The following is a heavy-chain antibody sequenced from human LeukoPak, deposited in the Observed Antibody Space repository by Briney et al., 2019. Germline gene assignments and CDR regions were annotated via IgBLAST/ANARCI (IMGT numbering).Heavy chain of an antibody. D-gene: IGHD2-8*01. V-gene: IGHV3-7*01. CDR1: GFTFSNYW. J-gene: IGHJ5*02. Sequence: GGSLRLSCAASGFTFSNYWMSWVRQAPGKGLEWVASIKHDGSERYYVDSVKGRFTISRDNANNSLYLQMNSLRAEDTAVYDCARYVSTYESCGQGTLVTVSS. CDR2: IKHDGSER. CDR3: ARYVSTYES.